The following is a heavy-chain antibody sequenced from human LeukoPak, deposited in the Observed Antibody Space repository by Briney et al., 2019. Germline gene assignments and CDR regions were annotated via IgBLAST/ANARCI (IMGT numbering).Heavy chain of an antibody. CDR2: INAGNGNT. J-gene: IGHJ5*02. V-gene: IGHV1-3*01. CDR3: ARVGTIFGVTSRYWFDP. D-gene: IGHD3-3*01. Sequence: VSVKVSCKASGYTFTSYAMHWVRQAPGQRLEWMGWINAGNGNTKYSQKFQGRVTITRDTSASTAYMELSSLRSEDTAVYYCARVGTIFGVTSRYWFDPWGQGTLVTVSS. CDR1: GYTFTSYA.